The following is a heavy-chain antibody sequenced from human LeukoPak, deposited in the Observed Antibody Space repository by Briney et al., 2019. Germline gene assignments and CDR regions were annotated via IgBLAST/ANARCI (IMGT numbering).Heavy chain of an antibody. J-gene: IGHJ6*02. V-gene: IGHV4-59*01. CDR3: ARAQFSGSHPYYYYYYGMDV. D-gene: IGHD1-26*01. CDR2: IYYSGST. CDR1: GGSISSYY. Sequence: PSETLSLTCAVSGGSISSYYWSWIRQPPGKGLEWIGYIYYSGSTNYNPSLKSRVTISVDTPKNQFSLKLSSVTAADTAVYYCARAQFSGSHPYYYYYYGMDVWGQGTTVTVSS.